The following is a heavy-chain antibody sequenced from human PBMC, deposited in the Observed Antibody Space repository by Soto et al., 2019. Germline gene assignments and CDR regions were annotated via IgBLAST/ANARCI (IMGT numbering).Heavy chain of an antibody. CDR3: ARVYDPYYFDY. V-gene: IGHV3-30-3*01. Sequence: PGGSLRLSCAASGFTFSSYSMHWVRQTPGKGLEWVAVISYDGSNKFYADSVKGRFTISRDNSKNTMYLQMNSLRDGDTAVYYCARVYDPYYFDYWGQGTLVTVSS. D-gene: IGHD3-3*01. CDR1: GFTFSSYS. J-gene: IGHJ4*02. CDR2: ISYDGSNK.